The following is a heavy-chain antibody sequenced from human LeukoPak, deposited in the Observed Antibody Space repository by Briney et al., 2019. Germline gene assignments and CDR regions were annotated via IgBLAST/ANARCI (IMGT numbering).Heavy chain of an antibody. CDR1: GFTFSSYA. CDR3: ANTNYYDSTYYFDY. J-gene: IGHJ4*02. D-gene: IGHD3-22*01. V-gene: IGHV3-23*01. CDR2: ISGSGGST. Sequence: GGSLRLSCAASGFTFSSYAMSWVRQAPGKGLEWVSAISGSGGSTYYADSVKGRFTIFRDNSKNTLYLQMNSLRAEDTAVYYCANTNYYDSTYYFDYWGQGTLVTVSS.